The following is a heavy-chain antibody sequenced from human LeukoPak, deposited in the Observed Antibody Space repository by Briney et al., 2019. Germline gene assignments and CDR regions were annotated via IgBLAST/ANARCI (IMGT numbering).Heavy chain of an antibody. CDR3: ARVEVGGRWLQPGYFDY. V-gene: IGHV4-59*10. CDR2: IYTSGST. Sequence: SETLSLTCAVYGGSFSGYYWSWIRQPAGKGLEWIGRIYTSGSTNYNPSLKSRVTMSVDTSKNQFSLKLSSVTAADTAVYYCARVEVGGRWLQPGYFDYWGQGTLVTVSS. D-gene: IGHD5-24*01. CDR1: GGSFSGYY. J-gene: IGHJ4*02.